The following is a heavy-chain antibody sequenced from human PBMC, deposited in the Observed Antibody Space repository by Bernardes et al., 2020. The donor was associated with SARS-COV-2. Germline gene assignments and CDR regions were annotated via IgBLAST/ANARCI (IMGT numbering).Heavy chain of an antibody. Sequence: GGSLRLSCAASGFTFSSYGMHWVRQAPGKGLEWVAVISYDGSNKYYADSVKGRFTISRDNSKNTLYLQMNSLRAEDTAVYYCAKEALWSSGWPPDYWGQGTLVTVSS. V-gene: IGHV3-30*18. CDR3: AKEALWSSGWPPDY. D-gene: IGHD6-19*01. CDR2: ISYDGSNK. CDR1: GFTFSSYG. J-gene: IGHJ4*02.